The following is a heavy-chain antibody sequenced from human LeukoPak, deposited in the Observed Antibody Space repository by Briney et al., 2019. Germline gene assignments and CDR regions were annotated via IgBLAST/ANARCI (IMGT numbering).Heavy chain of an antibody. CDR2: IKQDGSEN. D-gene: IGHD4-23*01. J-gene: IGHJ4*02. Sequence: PGGSLRLSCGASGFTFCSHWMSWVRQGPGKGLEWVANIKQDGSENYYVDSVEGRFTISRDNAKNSLYLQMNSLRAEDTAVYFCARDQTTVGLDFWGQGTLVSVSS. CDR1: GFTFCSHW. V-gene: IGHV3-7*05. CDR3: ARDQTTVGLDF.